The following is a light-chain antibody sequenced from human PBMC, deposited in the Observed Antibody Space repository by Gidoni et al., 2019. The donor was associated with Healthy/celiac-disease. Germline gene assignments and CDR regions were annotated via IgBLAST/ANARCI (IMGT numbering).Light chain of an antibody. CDR2: KVS. Sequence: DVVMTQSPLSLPVTLGQPASISCRSSQSLVHSDGNTYLNWFQQRPRQSPRRLIYKVSNRDSGVPDRFSGSGSGTDFTLKISRVEAEDVGVYYCMQGTHWYTFGQGTKLEIK. J-gene: IGKJ2*01. CDR1: QSLVHSDGNTY. CDR3: MQGTHWYT. V-gene: IGKV2-30*02.